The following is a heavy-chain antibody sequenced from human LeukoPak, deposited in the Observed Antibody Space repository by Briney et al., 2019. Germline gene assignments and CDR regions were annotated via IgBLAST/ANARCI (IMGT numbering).Heavy chain of an antibody. J-gene: IGHJ4*02. Sequence: AGGSLRLSCAASGFTFSSYAMSWVRQAPGKGLEWVSAISGSGGSTYYADSVKGRFTISRDNSKNTLYLQMNSLRPEDTAVYYCAKGGMGATTFDYFDYWGQGTLVTVSS. CDR1: GFTFSSYA. V-gene: IGHV3-23*01. CDR2: ISGSGGST. CDR3: AKGGMGATTFDYFDY. D-gene: IGHD1-26*01.